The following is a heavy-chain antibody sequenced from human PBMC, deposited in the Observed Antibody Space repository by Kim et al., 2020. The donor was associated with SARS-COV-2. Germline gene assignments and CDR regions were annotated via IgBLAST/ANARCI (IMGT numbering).Heavy chain of an antibody. CDR2: INHSGST. V-gene: IGHV4-34*01. CDR1: GGSFSGYY. CDR3: ARLNIWFGAFDI. Sequence: SETLSLTCAVYGGSFSGYYWSWIRQPPGKGLEWIGEINHSGSTNYNPSLKSRVTISVDTSKNQFSLKLSSVTAADTAVYYCARLNIWFGAFDIWGQGTMV. J-gene: IGHJ3*02. D-gene: IGHD3-10*01.